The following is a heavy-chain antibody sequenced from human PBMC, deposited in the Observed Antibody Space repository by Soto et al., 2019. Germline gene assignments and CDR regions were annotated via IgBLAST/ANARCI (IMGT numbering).Heavy chain of an antibody. CDR2: ISYDGNIE. CDR1: GFTFSNYG. J-gene: IGHJ4*02. Sequence: GGSLRLSCAASGFTFSNYGMHWVRRAPGKGLEWVAVISYDGNIEFYVDSVKGRFTISRDNSQNTLYLQMNSLRAEDTAVYFFDRDRALLHTTTRGCIDFCGRGTLVTVSS. V-gene: IGHV3-30*03. CDR3: DRDRALLHTTTRGCIDF. D-gene: IGHD2-2*01.